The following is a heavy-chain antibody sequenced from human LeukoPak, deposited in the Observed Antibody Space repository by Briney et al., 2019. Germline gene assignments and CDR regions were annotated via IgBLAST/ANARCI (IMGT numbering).Heavy chain of an antibody. CDR2: INHSGST. D-gene: IGHD5-12*01. V-gene: IGHV4-34*01. J-gene: IGHJ4*02. CDR1: GGSFSGYY. Sequence: NSSETLSLTCAVYGGSFSGYYWSWIRQPPGKGLEWIGEINHSGSTNYNPSLKSRVTISVDTSKNQFSLKLSSVTAADTAVYYCARGGRRGYSGYGSRWDYWGQGTLVTVSS. CDR3: ARGGRRGYSGYGSRWDY.